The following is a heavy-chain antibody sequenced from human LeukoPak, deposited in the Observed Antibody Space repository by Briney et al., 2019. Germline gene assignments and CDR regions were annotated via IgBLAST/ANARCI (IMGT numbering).Heavy chain of an antibody. J-gene: IGHJ4*02. CDR2: IYTSGST. V-gene: IGHV4-61*02. CDR1: GGSISSGSYY. Sequence: SETLSLTCTVSGGSISSGSYYWSWTRQPAGKGLEWIGRIYTSGSTNYNPSLKSRVTISVDTSKNQFSLKLSSVTAADTAVYYCARDASDYYDSSGYSHFDYWGQGTLVTVSS. D-gene: IGHD3-22*01. CDR3: ARDASDYYDSSGYSHFDY.